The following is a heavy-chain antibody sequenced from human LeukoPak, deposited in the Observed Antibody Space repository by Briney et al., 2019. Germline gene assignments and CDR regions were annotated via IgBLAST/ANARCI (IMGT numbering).Heavy chain of an antibody. CDR3: AKGELYSSGYYYVGGALYH. CDR1: GFTFSNYW. V-gene: IGHV3-23*01. J-gene: IGHJ4*02. Sequence: GGSLRLSCAASGFTFSNYWMTWVRQAPGKGLEWVSAISGSGGSTYYADSVKGRFTISRDNSKNTLYLQMNSLRAEDTAVYYCAKGELYSSGYYYVGGALYHWGQGTLVTVSS. CDR2: ISGSGGST. D-gene: IGHD3-22*01.